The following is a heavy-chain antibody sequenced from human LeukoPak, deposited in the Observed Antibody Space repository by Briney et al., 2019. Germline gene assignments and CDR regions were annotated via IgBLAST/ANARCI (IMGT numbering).Heavy chain of an antibody. CDR1: GYSISSGYY. CDR3: ARGPYSYDSSGAFDI. V-gene: IGHV4-38-2*02. D-gene: IGHD3-22*01. CDR2: IFHSGST. J-gene: IGHJ3*02. Sequence: SETLSLTCSVSGYSISSGYYWGWIRQPPGQGLEWIGSIFHSGSTYYNPSLKSRVTISVDTSKNQFSLKLSSVTAADTAVYFCARGPYSYDSSGAFDIWGQGTMVTVSS.